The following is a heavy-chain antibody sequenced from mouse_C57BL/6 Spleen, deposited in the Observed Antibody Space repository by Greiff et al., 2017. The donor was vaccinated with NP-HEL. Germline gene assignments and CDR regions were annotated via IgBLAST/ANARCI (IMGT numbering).Heavy chain of an antibody. J-gene: IGHJ2*01. V-gene: IGHV2-5*01. CDR3: AKNNGYGSLYYFDY. CDR1: GFSLTSYG. D-gene: IGHD1-1*01. CDR2: IWRGGST. Sequence: VQLQQSGPGLVQPSQSLSITCTVSGFSLTSYGVHWVRQSPGKGLEWLGVIWRGGSTDYNAAFMSRLSITKDNSKSQVFFKMNSLQADDTAIYYCAKNNGYGSLYYFDYWGQGTTLTVSS.